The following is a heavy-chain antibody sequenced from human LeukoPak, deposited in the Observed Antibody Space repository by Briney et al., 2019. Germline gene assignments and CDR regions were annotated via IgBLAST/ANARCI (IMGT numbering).Heavy chain of an antibody. CDR1: GGSISSGDYY. Sequence: PSETLSLTCTVSGGSISSGDYYWSWIRQPPGKGLEWIGYIYYSGSTYYNPSLKSRVTISVDTSKNQFSLKLSSVTAADTAVYYCAREGWFGDDYYGMDVWGQGTTVTVSS. CDR3: AREGWFGDDYYGMDV. J-gene: IGHJ6*02. CDR2: IYYSGST. D-gene: IGHD3-10*01. V-gene: IGHV4-30-4*01.